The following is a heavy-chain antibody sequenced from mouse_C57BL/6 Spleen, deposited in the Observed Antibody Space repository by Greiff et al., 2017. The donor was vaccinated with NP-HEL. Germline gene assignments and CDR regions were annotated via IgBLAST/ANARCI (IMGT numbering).Heavy chain of an antibody. J-gene: IGHJ2*01. V-gene: IGHV3-6*01. CDR2: ISYDGSN. D-gene: IGHD2-1*01. CDR3: ARVGGNYDFDY. CDR1: GYSITSGYY. Sequence: EVQLQQSGPGLVKPSQSLSLTCSVTGYSITSGYYWNWIRQFPGNKLEWMGYISYDGSNNYNPSLKNRISITRDTSKNQFFLKLNSVTTEDTATYYCARVGGNYDFDYWGQGTTLTVSS.